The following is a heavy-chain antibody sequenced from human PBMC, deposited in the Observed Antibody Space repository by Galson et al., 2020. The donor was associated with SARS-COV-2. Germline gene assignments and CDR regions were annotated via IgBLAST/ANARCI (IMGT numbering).Heavy chain of an antibody. Sequence: ETSETLSLTCTVSGGSIGTYYWSWIRQPPGMGLEWIGYISYTENTHYNPSLKSRVTMSVATSENQFSLRLNSVTAADTAVYYCARRRAYSSGWYFFDYWGQGTQVTVSS. CDR1: GGSIGTYY. J-gene: IGHJ4*02. CDR3: ARRRAYSSGWYFFDY. V-gene: IGHV4-59*08. CDR2: ISYTENT. D-gene: IGHD6-19*01.